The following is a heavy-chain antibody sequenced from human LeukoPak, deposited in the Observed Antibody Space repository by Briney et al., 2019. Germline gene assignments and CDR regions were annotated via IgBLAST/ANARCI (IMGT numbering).Heavy chain of an antibody. CDR1: GFTFSLYG. CDR2: ISYDTNDK. CDR3: ARVIAVAGIFDY. V-gene: IGHV3-30*03. J-gene: IGHJ4*02. D-gene: IGHD6-19*01. Sequence: GGSLRLSCAASGFTFSLYGMHWVRQAPGKGLESVAVISYDTNDKYYADSVKGRFTISRDNSKNTLYLQMNSLRGEDTAVYFCARVIAVAGIFDYWGQGTLVTVSS.